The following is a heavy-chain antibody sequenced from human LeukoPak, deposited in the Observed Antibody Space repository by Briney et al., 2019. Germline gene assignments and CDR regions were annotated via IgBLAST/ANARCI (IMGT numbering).Heavy chain of an antibody. V-gene: IGHV3-23*01. CDR1: GFTFSSYA. Sequence: GGSLRPSCAASGFTFSSYAMSWVRQAPGKGLEWVSAISGSGGSTYYADSVKGRSTISRDNSKNTLHLQMNSLRAEDTAVYYCAKDRARGGTTDFDYWGQGTLVTVSS. D-gene: IGHD1-7*01. CDR3: AKDRARGGTTDFDY. J-gene: IGHJ4*02. CDR2: ISGSGGST.